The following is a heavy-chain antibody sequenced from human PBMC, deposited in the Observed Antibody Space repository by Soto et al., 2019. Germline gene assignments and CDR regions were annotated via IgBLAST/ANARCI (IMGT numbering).Heavy chain of an antibody. CDR2: ISGSGGST. V-gene: IGHV3-23*01. D-gene: IGHD3-16*02. J-gene: IGHJ5*02. CDR1: GFTFSSYA. Sequence: SCAASGFTFSSYAMSWVRQAPGKGLEWVSAISGSGGSTYYADSVKGRFTISRDNSKNTLYLQMNSLRAEDTAVYYCAKVNHDYVWGSYRYSSRGWFDPWGQGTLVTVSS. CDR3: AKVNHDYVWGSYRYSSRGWFDP.